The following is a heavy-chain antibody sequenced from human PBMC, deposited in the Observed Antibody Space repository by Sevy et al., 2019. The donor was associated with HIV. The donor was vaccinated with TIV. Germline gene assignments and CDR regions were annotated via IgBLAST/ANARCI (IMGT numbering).Heavy chain of an antibody. CDR2: IIPIFGTA. J-gene: IGHJ4*02. V-gene: IGHV1-69*13. D-gene: IGHD3-22*01. CDR1: GGTFSCYA. Sequence: ASVKVSCKASGGTFSCYAISWVRQAPRQGLEWMGGIIPIFGTANYAQKFQGRVTITADESTSTAYMELSSLSAEDTAVYYCARDALYYYDSSGYYVGDYWGQGTLVTVSS. CDR3: ARDALYYYDSSGYYVGDY.